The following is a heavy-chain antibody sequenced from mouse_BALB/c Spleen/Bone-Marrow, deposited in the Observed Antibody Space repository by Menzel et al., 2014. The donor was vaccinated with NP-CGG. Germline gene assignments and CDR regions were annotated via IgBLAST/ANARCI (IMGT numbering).Heavy chain of an antibody. CDR1: GFTFSDYY. D-gene: IGHD2-10*01. CDR3: ASTYYGNPFAY. CDR2: ISNGGGST. J-gene: IGHJ3*01. V-gene: IGHV5-12*02. Sequence: EVQLQESGGGLVQPGGSLKLSCATSGFTFSDYYMYWVRQTPEKRLEWVAYISNGGGSTYYPDTVKGRFTISRDNAKNTLYLQMSRLKSEYTAMYYCASTYYGNPFAYWGQGTLVTVSA.